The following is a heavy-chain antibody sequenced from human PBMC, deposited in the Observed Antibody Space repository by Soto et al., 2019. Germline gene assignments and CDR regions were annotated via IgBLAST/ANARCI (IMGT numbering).Heavy chain of an antibody. CDR2: ISANGQGI. CDR1: GFTFSTYA. D-gene: IGHD1-7*01. J-gene: IGHJ4*02. Sequence: GGSLRLSCAASGFTFSTYALSWVRQAPGKGLEWVSAISANGQGIYYADSVRGRFTLSRDNSKNTIFLHMDSLRAEDTAVYYCAKDRNYPRDQFHYWGQGTLVTVSS. V-gene: IGHV3-23*01. CDR3: AKDRNYPRDQFHY.